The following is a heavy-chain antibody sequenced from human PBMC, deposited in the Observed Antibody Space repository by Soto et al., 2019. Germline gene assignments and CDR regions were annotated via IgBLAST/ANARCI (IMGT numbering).Heavy chain of an antibody. Sequence: QVQLQQWGAGLLKPSEILSLTCAVYGGSFSGYYWSWIRQPPGKGLEWIGEINHSGSTNYNPSLKNAFTIKVDTSKNQFSLKLSSVTAADTAVYYCARASRWLGRGRNWFDPWGQGTLVTVSS. V-gene: IGHV4-34*01. CDR3: ARASRWLGRGRNWFDP. CDR2: INHSGST. D-gene: IGHD6-19*01. CDR1: GGSFSGYY. J-gene: IGHJ5*02.